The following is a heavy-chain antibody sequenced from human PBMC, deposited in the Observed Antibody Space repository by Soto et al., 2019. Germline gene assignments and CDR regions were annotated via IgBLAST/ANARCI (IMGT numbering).Heavy chain of an antibody. V-gene: IGHV4-59*01. Sequence: PSETLSLTCTVSGGSISSYYWSWIRQPPGKGLEWIGYIYYSGSTNYNPSLKSRVTISVDTSKNQFSLKLSSVTAADTAVYYCAREVAAGFLDPWGQGTLVTVSS. D-gene: IGHD6-13*01. CDR3: AREVAAGFLDP. J-gene: IGHJ5*02. CDR1: GGSISSYY. CDR2: IYYSGST.